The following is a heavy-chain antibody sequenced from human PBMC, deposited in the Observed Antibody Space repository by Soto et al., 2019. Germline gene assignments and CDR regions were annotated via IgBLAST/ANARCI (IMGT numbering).Heavy chain of an antibody. CDR3: ARDRAGSWCHMDV. CDR2: IWSDGTKE. CDR1: GFPFWYYG. V-gene: IGHV3-33*01. J-gene: IGHJ6*02. D-gene: IGHD2-15*01. Sequence: QVQLVESGGGVVQPGRSLRLSCVGSGFPFWYYGMHWVRQAPGKGLERVAVIWSDGTKESYADFVKGRFAITRDNFKDPLYLQLNSLSTEDTVVYYCARDRAGSWCHMDVWGHGTTVTVSS.